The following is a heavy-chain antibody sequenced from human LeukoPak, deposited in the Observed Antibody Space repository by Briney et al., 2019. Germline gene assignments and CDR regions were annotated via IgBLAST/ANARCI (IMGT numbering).Heavy chain of an antibody. CDR1: GFTFSSYA. J-gene: IGHJ4*02. Sequence: GGSLRLSCAASGFTFSSYAMSWVRQAPGKGLEWVSAISGSGGSTYYADSVKGRFTISRDNSKNTLYLQMNSLRAEDTAVYYCAKGSYYDFWSGYYFDYWGQGTLVTVSS. V-gene: IGHV3-23*01. CDR2: ISGSGGST. D-gene: IGHD3-3*01. CDR3: AKGSYYDFWSGYYFDY.